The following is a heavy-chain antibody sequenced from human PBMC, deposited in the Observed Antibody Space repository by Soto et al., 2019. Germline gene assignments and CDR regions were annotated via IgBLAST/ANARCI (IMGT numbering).Heavy chain of an antibody. Sequence: QVQLVESGGGVGQPGRSLRLSCAASGFTFSRYGMHWVRQAPGKGLEWVAVISYDGNNKYYEDSVKGRFNISRDNSKNTRYLQMNSLRAEDTAVYYCAKDLNYDFWSGYGWVYYYAMDVWGQGTTVTVSS. V-gene: IGHV3-30*18. J-gene: IGHJ6*02. CDR1: GFTFSRYG. CDR2: ISYDGNNK. D-gene: IGHD3-3*01. CDR3: AKDLNYDFWSGYGWVYYYAMDV.